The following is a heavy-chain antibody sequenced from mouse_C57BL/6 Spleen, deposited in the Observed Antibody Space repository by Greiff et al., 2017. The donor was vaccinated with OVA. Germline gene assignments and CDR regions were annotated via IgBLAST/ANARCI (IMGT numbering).Heavy chain of an antibody. CDR2: IDPSDSYT. Sequence: VQLQQSGAELVRPGTSVKLSCKASGYTFTSYWMHWVKQRPGQGLEWIGVIDPSDSYTNYNQKFKGKATLTVDTSSSTAYMQLSSLTSEDSAVYYCARGDYGSIDYWGQGTTLTVSS. CDR1: GYTFTSYW. CDR3: ARGDYGSIDY. D-gene: IGHD1-1*01. V-gene: IGHV1-59*01. J-gene: IGHJ2*01.